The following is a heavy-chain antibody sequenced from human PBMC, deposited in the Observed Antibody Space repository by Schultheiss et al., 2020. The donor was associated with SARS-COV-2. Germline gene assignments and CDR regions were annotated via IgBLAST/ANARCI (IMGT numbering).Heavy chain of an antibody. Sequence: SETLSLTCAVSGGPISSSNWWSWVRQPPGKGLEWIGSIYYSGSTYYNPSLKSRVTISVDTSKNQFSLKLSSVTAADTAVYYCARQASYCSSTSCYNLDYFDYWGQGTLVTVAS. CDR2: IYYSGST. J-gene: IGHJ4*02. D-gene: IGHD2-2*02. V-gene: IGHV4-39*01. CDR3: ARQASYCSSTSCYNLDYFDY. CDR1: GGPISSSNW.